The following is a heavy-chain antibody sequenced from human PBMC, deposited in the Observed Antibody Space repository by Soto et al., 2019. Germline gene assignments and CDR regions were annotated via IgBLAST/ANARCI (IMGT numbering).Heavy chain of an antibody. J-gene: IGHJ3*02. Sequence: ASVKVSCKASGGTFSSYAISWVRQAPGQGLEWMGGIIPIFGTANYAQKFQGRVTITADESTSTAYMELSSLRSEDTAVYYCARVSASGYAFDIWGQGTMVTVSS. CDR2: IIPIFGTA. CDR1: GGTFSSYA. V-gene: IGHV1-69*13. D-gene: IGHD3-22*01. CDR3: ARVSASGYAFDI.